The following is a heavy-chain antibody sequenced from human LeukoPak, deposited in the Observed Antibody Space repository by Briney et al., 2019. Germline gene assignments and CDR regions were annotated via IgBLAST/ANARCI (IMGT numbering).Heavy chain of an antibody. J-gene: IGHJ4*02. D-gene: IGHD6-19*01. V-gene: IGHV3-30*03. CDR1: GFTFSRYS. Sequence: PGGSLRLSCAASGFTFSRYSMNWVRQAPGKGLEWVALISYDGSNKYYGDSVKGRFTISRDNSKNTLSLEMSSLRGDDTALYYCARDSGGSLFDLWGQGTLVVVSS. CDR2: ISYDGSNK. CDR3: ARDSGGSLFDL.